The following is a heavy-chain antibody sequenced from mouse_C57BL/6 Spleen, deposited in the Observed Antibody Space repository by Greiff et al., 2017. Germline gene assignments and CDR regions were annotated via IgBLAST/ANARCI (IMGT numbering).Heavy chain of an antibody. J-gene: IGHJ4*01. V-gene: IGHV5-6*02. D-gene: IGHD1-1*01. CDR2: ISSGGSYT. Sequence: DVMLVESGGDLVKPGGSLKLSCAASGFTFSSYGMSWVRQTPDKRLEWVATISSGGSYTYYPDSVKGRFTISRDNAKNTLYLQMSSLKSEDTAMYYCARKLGLPITAVVARGDYYAMDYWGQGTSVTVSS. CDR3: ARKLGLPITAVVARGDYYAMDY. CDR1: GFTFSSYG.